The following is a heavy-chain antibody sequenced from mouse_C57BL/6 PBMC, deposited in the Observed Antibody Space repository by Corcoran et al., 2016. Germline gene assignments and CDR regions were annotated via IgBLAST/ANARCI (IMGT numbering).Heavy chain of an antibody. CDR3: AREEDGYLGY. Sequence: QVQLKQSGAELVRPGASVKLSCKASGYTFTVYYINWVKQRLGQGLEWIARIYPGSGNTYYNEKFKGKATLTAEKSSSTAYMQLSSLTSEDSAVYFCAREEDGYLGYWGQGTTLTVSS. CDR2: IYPGSGNT. J-gene: IGHJ2*01. D-gene: IGHD2-3*01. V-gene: IGHV1-76*01. CDR1: GYTFTVYY.